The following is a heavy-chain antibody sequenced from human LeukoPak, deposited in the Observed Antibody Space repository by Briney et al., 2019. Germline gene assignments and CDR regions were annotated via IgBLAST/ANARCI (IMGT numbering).Heavy chain of an antibody. D-gene: IGHD3-10*01. CDR1: GGSISSGDYY. J-gene: IGHJ2*01. CDR3: ARAWSTVLLWFGELFNPGKNWYFDL. Sequence: SQTLSLTCTVSGGSISSGDYYWSWIRQHPGKGLEWIGYIYYSGSTYYNPSLKSRVTISVDTSKNQFSLKLSSVTAADTAVYYCARAWSTVLLWFGELFNPGKNWYFDLWGRGTLVTVSS. V-gene: IGHV4-30-4*08. CDR2: IYYSGST.